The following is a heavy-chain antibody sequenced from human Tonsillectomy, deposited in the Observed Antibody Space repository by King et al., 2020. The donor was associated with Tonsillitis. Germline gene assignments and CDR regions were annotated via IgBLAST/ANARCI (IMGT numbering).Heavy chain of an antibody. Sequence: VQLQESGPGLVKPSETLSLTCTVSGGSISRYYWSWIRQPPGKGLEWIGYISYSGSTNYNPSLKSRVTVSLDTSKNQFSLKLSAVTAADTAVYDCAREGGSYSSGLNWFDPWGQGTLVTVSS. V-gene: IGHV4-59*01. CDR1: GGSISRYY. CDR2: ISYSGST. D-gene: IGHD5-18*01. CDR3: AREGGSYSSGLNWFDP. J-gene: IGHJ5*02.